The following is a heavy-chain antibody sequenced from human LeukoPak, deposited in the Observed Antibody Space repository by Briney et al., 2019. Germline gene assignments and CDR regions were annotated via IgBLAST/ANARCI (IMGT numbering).Heavy chain of an antibody. CDR3: ARDRPYCSGGSCYYYGMDV. V-gene: IGHV1-2*02. CDR2: INPNSGGT. D-gene: IGHD2-15*01. CDR1: GYTFTGYY. Sequence: ASVKVSCTASGYTFTGYYMHWVRQAPGQGLEWMGWINPNSGGTNYAQKFQGRVTMTRDTSISTAYMELSRLRSDDTAVYYCARDRPYCSGGSCYYYGMDVWGQGTTVTVSS. J-gene: IGHJ6*02.